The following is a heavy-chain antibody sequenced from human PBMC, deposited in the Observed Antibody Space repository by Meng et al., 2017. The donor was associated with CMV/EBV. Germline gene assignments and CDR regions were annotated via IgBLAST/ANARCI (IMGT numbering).Heavy chain of an antibody. Sequence: GGSLRLSCAASGFTFSSYSMNWVRQAPGKGLEWVSSISSSSRYIYYADSVKGRFTISRDNAKNSLYLQMNSLRAEDTAVYYCARPIYSGSYWGFDYGMDVWGQGTTVTVSS. CDR3: ARPIYSGSYWGFDYGMDV. J-gene: IGHJ6*02. V-gene: IGHV3-21*01. CDR1: GFTFSSYS. D-gene: IGHD1-26*01. CDR2: ISSSSRYI.